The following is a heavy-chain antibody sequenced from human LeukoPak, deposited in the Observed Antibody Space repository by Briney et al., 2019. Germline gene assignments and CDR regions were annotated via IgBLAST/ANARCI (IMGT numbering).Heavy chain of an antibody. J-gene: IGHJ5*02. CDR2: IYYSGST. D-gene: IGHD3-10*01. CDR1: GYSITSGYY. V-gene: IGHV4-61*01. Sequence: SETLSLTCTVSGYSITSGYYWSWIRQPPGKGLEWIGYIYYSGSTNYNPSLKSRVTISVDTSKNQFSLKLSSVTAADTAVYYCASGVRGPNWFDPWGQGTLVTVSS. CDR3: ASGVRGPNWFDP.